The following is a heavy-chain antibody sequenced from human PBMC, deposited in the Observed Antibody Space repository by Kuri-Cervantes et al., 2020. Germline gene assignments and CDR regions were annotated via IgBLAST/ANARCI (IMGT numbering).Heavy chain of an antibody. CDR1: GFTFSSYS. Sequence: GESLKISCAASGFTFSSYSMNWVRQAPGKGLEWVSYISSSSSTIYYADSVKGRFTISRDNAKNSLYLQMNSLRDEDTAVYYCARDLRARLGFGDAFDIWGQGTMVTVSS. J-gene: IGHJ3*02. V-gene: IGHV3-48*02. D-gene: IGHD3-3*01. CDR3: ARDLRARLGFGDAFDI. CDR2: ISSSSSTI.